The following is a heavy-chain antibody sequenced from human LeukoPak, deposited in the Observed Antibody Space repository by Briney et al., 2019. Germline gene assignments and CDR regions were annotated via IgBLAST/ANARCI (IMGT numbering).Heavy chain of an antibody. Sequence: PSETLSLTCTVSSGSISSYYWSWIRQPPGKGLEWIGSIYYSGSTYYNPSLKSRVTMSVDTSKNQFSLKLSSVTAADTAVYYCARAGLFDYWGQGTLVTVSS. J-gene: IGHJ4*02. CDR2: IYYSGST. CDR3: ARAGLFDY. CDR1: SGSISSYY. V-gene: IGHV4-59*12.